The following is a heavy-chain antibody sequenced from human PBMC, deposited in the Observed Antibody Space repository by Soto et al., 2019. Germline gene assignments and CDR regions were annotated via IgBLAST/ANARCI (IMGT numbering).Heavy chain of an antibody. D-gene: IGHD6-6*01. J-gene: IGHJ5*02. CDR3: ARAIAGSSRYGS. CDR2: IFSNDDK. CDR1: GFSVSSAAMG. V-gene: IGHV2-26*01. Sequence: QVTLKESGPVLLKPTETLTLTCTVSGFSVSSAAMGVGWSRQPPGKALEWLAHIFSNDDKGYSTSLKSRLTISKDTSRSQVVLTMTNLDPVDTATYYCARAIAGSSRYGSWGQGAQVTVSS.